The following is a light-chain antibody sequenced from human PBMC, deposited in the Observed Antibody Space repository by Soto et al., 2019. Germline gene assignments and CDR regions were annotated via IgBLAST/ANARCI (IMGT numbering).Light chain of an antibody. CDR1: QSISYY. V-gene: IGKV1-39*01. CDR2: AAS. CDR3: QQSYSSPRA. J-gene: IGKJ1*01. Sequence: DIQMTQSPSSLSASVGDRVTITCRTRQSISYYLNWYQQKPGKAPKLLIYAASSLQSGVPSRFSGSGSGTDFTLTISSLQPDDSATYYCQQSYSSPRAFGQGTKVEVK.